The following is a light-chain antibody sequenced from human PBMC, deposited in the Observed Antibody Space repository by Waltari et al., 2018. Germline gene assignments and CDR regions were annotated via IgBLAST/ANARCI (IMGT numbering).Light chain of an antibody. CDR2: GVA. J-gene: IGKJ1*01. Sequence: EIVMTQSPAILSLSPGERAALSCRASQSVSSNLAWYQQKTGQAPRPLMYGVATGATGIPARFSGSGSGTEFTLTISSLQSEDFAVYYCQQYETWPRTFGQGTKVEIK. V-gene: IGKV3-15*01. CDR1: QSVSSN. CDR3: QQYETWPRT.